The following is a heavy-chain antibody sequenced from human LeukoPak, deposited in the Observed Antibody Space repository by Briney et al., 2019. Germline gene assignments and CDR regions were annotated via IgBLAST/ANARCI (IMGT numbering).Heavy chain of an antibody. CDR1: GGSFSGYY. CDR3: ARGTLVYYDFWSGSRPRFDP. J-gene: IGHJ5*02. D-gene: IGHD3-3*01. CDR2: INHSGST. V-gene: IGHV4-34*01. Sequence: PSETLSLTCAVYGGSFSGYYWSWIRQPPGKGLEWIGEINHSGSTNYNPSLKSRVTIAVDTSKNQFSLKLSSVTAADTAVYYCARGTLVYYDFWSGSRPRFDPWGQGTLVTVS.